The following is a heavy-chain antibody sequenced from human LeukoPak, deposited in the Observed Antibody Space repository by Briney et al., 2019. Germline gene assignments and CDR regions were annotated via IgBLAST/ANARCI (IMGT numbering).Heavy chain of an antibody. CDR2: IYSGGST. CDR1: GFTVSNNY. D-gene: IGHD2-21*01. Sequence: GGSLRLSCAASGFTVSNNYMSWVRRAAGEGLEGVALIYSGGSTYYADSVKGRFTISRDNSKNTLHLQMNSLRAEETAVYYCVRNSGELGAWGQGTLVTVSS. J-gene: IGHJ5*02. CDR3: VRNSGELGA. V-gene: IGHV3-53*01.